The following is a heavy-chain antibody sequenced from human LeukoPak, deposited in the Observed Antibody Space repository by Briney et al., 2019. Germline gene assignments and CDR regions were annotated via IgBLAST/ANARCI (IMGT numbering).Heavy chain of an antibody. CDR3: ARRVYDSYGPNYCYGMDV. CDR2: IIPIFGTA. V-gene: IGHV1-69*13. Sequence: GASVKVSCKASGGTFSSYAISWVRQAPGQGLEWMGGIIPIFGTANYAQKFQGRVTITADESTSTAYMELSSLRSEDTAVYYCARRVYDSYGPNYCYGMDVWGQGTTVTVSS. CDR1: GGTFSSYA. D-gene: IGHD5-18*01. J-gene: IGHJ6*02.